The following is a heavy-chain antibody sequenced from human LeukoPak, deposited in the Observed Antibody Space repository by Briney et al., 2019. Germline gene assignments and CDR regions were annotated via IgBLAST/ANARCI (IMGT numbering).Heavy chain of an antibody. CDR3: ARGSIAAAGPEVGSYYFDY. D-gene: IGHD6-13*01. CDR1: GGSISSYY. Sequence: TSETLSLTCTVSGGSISSYYWSWIRQPPGKGLEWIGYIYYSGSTNYNPSLKSRVTISVDTSKNQFSLKLSSVTAADTAVYYCARGSIAAAGPEVGSYYFDYWGQGTLVTVS. V-gene: IGHV4-59*01. J-gene: IGHJ4*02. CDR2: IYYSGST.